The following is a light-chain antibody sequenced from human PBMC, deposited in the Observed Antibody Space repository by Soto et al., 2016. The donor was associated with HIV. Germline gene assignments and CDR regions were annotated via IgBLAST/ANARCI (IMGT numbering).Light chain of an antibody. V-gene: IGKV1-5*03. Sequence: DIQMTQSPSSLSASVGDRVTITCRASQSISSYLNWYQQKPGKAPNLLIFKTSTLEIGVPSRFSGSGSGTDFTLTLSSVQPDDVGTYYCQQYNTVPWTFGQGTKLEMK. CDR1: QSISSY. CDR3: QQYNTVPWT. J-gene: IGKJ1*01. CDR2: KTS.